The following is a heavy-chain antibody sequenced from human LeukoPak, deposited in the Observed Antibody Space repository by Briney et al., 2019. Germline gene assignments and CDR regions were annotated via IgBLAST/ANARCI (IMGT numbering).Heavy chain of an antibody. CDR1: GDSISRYY. Sequence: SETLSLTCTVSGDSISRYYWSWIRQPPGKGLEWIGYIYYSGSTNYNPSLKSRVTISVDTSKNQFSLKLSSVTAADTAVYYCARCVVVPAAIHFYYYYYMDVWGKGTTVTVSS. CDR3: ARCVVVPAAIHFYYYYYMDV. J-gene: IGHJ6*03. V-gene: IGHV4-59*01. CDR2: IYYSGST. D-gene: IGHD2-2*01.